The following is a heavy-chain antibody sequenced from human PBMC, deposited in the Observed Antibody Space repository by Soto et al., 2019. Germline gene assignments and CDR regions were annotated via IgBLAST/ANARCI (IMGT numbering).Heavy chain of an antibody. CDR2: INAGNGNT. V-gene: IGHV1-3*01. D-gene: IGHD6-13*01. CDR3: ARDIQGGSSSWLYYYYYGMDV. CDR1: GYTFTRYA. J-gene: IGHJ6*02. Sequence: ASVKVSCKASGYTFTRYAMHWVRHAPGQRLEWMGWINAGNGNTKYSQKFQGRVTISRDTSASTAYMELSSLRSEDTAVYYCARDIQGGSSSWLYYYYYGMDVWGQGTTVTVSS.